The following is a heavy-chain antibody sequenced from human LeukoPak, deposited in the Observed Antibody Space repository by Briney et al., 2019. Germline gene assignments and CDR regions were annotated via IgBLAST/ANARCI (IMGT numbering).Heavy chain of an antibody. CDR1: GFTFSSYS. CDR2: ISSSSYI. D-gene: IGHD3-22*01. J-gene: IGHJ4*02. V-gene: IGHV3-21*01. Sequence: GGSLRLSCAASGFTFSSYSMNWVRQAPGKGLEWVSSISSSSYIYYADSVKGRFTISRDNSKNTLYLQMSSLRAEDTAVYYCANEHYYDSSGYLDYWGQGTLVTVSS. CDR3: ANEHYYDSSGYLDY.